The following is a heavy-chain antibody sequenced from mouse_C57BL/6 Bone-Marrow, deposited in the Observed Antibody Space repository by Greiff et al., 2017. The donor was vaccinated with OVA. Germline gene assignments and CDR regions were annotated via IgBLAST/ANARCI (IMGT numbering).Heavy chain of an antibody. CDR2: IRNKPNGSTT. V-gene: IGHV7-3*01. D-gene: IGHD1-1*01. Sequence: DVHLVESGGGLVQPGDSLSLSCAASGFTFTNYYMSWVRQPPGTALEWLAFIRNKPNGSTTEYSASVKGRFTISRDNSQSILYLQMNALRAEDSATYYCARYKGRVAVDDFDYWGQGTALTVSS. CDR3: ARYKGRVAVDDFDY. CDR1: GFTFTNYY. J-gene: IGHJ2*01.